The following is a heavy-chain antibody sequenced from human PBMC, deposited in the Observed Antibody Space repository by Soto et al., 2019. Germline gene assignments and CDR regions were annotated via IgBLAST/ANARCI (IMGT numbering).Heavy chain of an antibody. Sequence: PSETLSLTCTVSGGSISSGGYYWSWIRQHPGKGLEWIGYIYYSGSTYYNPSLKSRVTISVDTSKNQFSLKLSSVTAADTAVYYCPRGVVVPIPGIHWFDHWGQGTLVTVSS. D-gene: IGHD2-2*01. J-gene: IGHJ5*02. CDR3: PRGVVVPIPGIHWFDH. V-gene: IGHV4-31*03. CDR2: IYYSGST. CDR1: GGSISSGGYY.